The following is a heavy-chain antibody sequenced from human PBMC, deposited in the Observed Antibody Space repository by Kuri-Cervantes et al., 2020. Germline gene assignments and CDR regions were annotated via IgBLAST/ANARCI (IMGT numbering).Heavy chain of an antibody. CDR3: ARAVATYGDYRRNFDY. CDR1: GFTFSSYG. CDR2: IWYDGSNK. D-gene: IGHD4-17*01. J-gene: IGHJ4*02. Sequence: GESLKISCAASGFTFSSYGMHWVRQAPGKGLEWVAVIWYDGSNKYYADSVKGRFTISRDNSKNTLYLQMNSPRAEDTAVYYCARAVATYGDYRRNFDYWGQGTLVTVSS. V-gene: IGHV3-30*19.